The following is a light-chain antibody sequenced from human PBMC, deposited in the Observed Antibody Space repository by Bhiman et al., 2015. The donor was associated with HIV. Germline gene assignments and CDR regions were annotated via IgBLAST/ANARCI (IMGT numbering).Light chain of an antibody. CDR1: SSNIGAAYD. CDR3: CSYAGSSTYV. V-gene: IGLV1-40*01. Sequence: QSVLTQPPSVSAAPGQRVTISCTGSSSNIGAAYDVHWYQQLPGTAPKLMIYEVTKRPSGVSIRFSGSKSGNTASLTISGLQAEDEADYYCCSYAGSSTYVFATGTKVTVL. CDR2: EVT. J-gene: IGLJ1*01.